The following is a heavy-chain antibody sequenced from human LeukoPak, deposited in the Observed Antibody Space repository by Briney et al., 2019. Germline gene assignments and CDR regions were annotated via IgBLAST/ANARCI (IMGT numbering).Heavy chain of an antibody. CDR3: ARSSYSSSSSV. V-gene: IGHV3-7*03. J-gene: IGHJ3*01. CDR1: GFTFSSYA. Sequence: GGSLRLSCAASGFTFSSYAMSWVRQAPGKGLEWVASINSDGCEGYYADVVKGRFTISRDNAKNSLYLQINSLRAEDTAVYYCARSSYSSSSSVWGQGTMVTVSS. CDR2: INSDGCEG. D-gene: IGHD6-6*01.